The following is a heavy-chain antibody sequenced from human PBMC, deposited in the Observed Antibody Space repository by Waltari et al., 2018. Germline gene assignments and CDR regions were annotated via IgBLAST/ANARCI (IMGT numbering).Heavy chain of an antibody. D-gene: IGHD3-22*01. V-gene: IGHV3-7*01. CDR3: VRLVVVITPGWFDP. Sequence: EVQLVESGGGLVQPGGSLRLSCAASGFTFSSYWMSWVRQAPGKGLEGVANIKQDGRGKYYVDCVKGRFTISRDNAKNSLYLQMNSLRAEDTAVYYCVRLVVVITPGWFDPWGQGTLVTVSS. J-gene: IGHJ5*02. CDR2: IKQDGRGK. CDR1: GFTFSSYW.